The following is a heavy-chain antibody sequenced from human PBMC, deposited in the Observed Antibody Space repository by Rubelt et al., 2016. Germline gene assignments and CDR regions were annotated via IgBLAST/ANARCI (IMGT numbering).Heavy chain of an antibody. CDR2: FDPEAGET. D-gene: IGHD7-27*01. CDR1: GYTLTELS. Sequence: QVQLVQSGAEVKKPGASVKVSCKVSGYTLTELSMHWVRQAPGKGLEWMGGFDPEAGETIYSQKFQGRATMTEDTSTDTAYMELSSLRSEDTAVYYCATWRLTGDAFDIWGQGTMVTVSS. CDR3: ATWRLTGDAFDI. V-gene: IGHV1-24*01. J-gene: IGHJ3*02.